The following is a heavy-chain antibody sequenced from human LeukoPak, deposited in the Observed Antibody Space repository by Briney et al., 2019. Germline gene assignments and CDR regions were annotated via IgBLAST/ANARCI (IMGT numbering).Heavy chain of an antibody. CDR3: ARRAYSSGFDYIDY. CDR1: GGSISSYY. D-gene: IGHD6-19*01. Sequence: SETLSLTCTVSGGSISSYYWSWIRQPPGKGLELIGFIYYSGSASYNPSLKSRVTISVDTSKSQFSLKLSSVIAADTAVYYCARRAYSSGFDYIDYWGQGTLVTVSS. V-gene: IGHV4-59*08. J-gene: IGHJ4*02. CDR2: IYYSGSA.